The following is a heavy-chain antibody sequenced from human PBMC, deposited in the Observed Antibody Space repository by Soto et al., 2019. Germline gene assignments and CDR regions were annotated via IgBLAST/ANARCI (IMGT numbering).Heavy chain of an antibody. J-gene: IGHJ4*02. CDR1: GFTFSSYA. V-gene: IGHV3-30-3*01. CDR3: AREGDY. CDR2: ISYDGSSK. Sequence: GGSLRLSCAASGFTFSSYALHWVRQAPGKGLEWVAVISYDGSSKYYADSVKGRFTISRDNSKNTLYLQMNSLRAEDTAVYYCAREGDYWGQGTLVTSPQ.